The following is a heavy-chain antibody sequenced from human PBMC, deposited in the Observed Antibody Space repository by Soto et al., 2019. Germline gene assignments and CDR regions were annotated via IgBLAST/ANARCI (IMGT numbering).Heavy chain of an antibody. D-gene: IGHD5-12*01. Sequence: SLRLSCAASGFTFSSYWMHWVRQAPGKGLVWVSRINSDGSSTYYADSVKGRFTISRDNSENTLYLQMNSLRAEDTAVYYCAKDRGYSGYDNWFDSWGQGTLVTVSS. CDR2: INSDGSST. CDR3: AKDRGYSGYDNWFDS. CDR1: GFTFSSYW. V-gene: IGHV3-74*01. J-gene: IGHJ5*01.